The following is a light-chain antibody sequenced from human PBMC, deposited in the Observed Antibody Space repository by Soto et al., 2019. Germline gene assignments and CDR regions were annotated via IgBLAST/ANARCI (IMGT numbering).Light chain of an antibody. CDR1: QSISSW. CDR3: PQYNSYFWT. CDR2: DAS. J-gene: IGKJ1*01. Sequence: DIQMTKSPSTLSASVGDRVTITGRASQSISSWLAWYQQKPGKAPTLLIYDASSLESGVPSRFSGSGSGTEFTLTISSLQPEDFATYYCPQYNSYFWTFGQGTKVEIK. V-gene: IGKV1-5*01.